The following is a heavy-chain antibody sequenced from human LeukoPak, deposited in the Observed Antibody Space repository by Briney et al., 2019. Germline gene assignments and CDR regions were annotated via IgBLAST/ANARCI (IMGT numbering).Heavy chain of an antibody. CDR3: AKPLGITMIVVVIPQAFDY. V-gene: IGHV3-23*01. CDR2: ISGSGGST. J-gene: IGHJ4*02. D-gene: IGHD3-22*01. Sequence: GGSLRLSCAASGFTFSSYAMSWVRQAPGKGLEWVSAISGSGGSTYYADSVKGRFTISRDNSKNTLYLQMNSLRAEDTAVYYCAKPLGITMIVVVIPQAFDYWGQGTLVTVSS. CDR1: GFTFSSYA.